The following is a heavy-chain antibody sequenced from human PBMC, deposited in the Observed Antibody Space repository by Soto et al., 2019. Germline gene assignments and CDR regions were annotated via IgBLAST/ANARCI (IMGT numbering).Heavy chain of an antibody. J-gene: IGHJ4*02. CDR3: ATVVGLGRYYCARSVVGGGNTY. V-gene: IGHV1-24*01. CDR1: GHKVTELS. D-gene: IGHD2-15*01. CDR2: FDPKDGLP. Sequence: ASVKVSCKVSGHKVTELSIYWMRQSPGTGLECMGGFDPKDGLPVYAQNFEGRVTMTEDASTDTAYLEVENLRSEDTAVYFCATVVGLGRYYCARSVVGGGNTYWGQGTLVTVSS.